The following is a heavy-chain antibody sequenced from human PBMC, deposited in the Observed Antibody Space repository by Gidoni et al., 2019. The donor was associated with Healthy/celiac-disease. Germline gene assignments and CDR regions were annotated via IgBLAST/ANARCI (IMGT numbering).Heavy chain of an antibody. J-gene: IGHJ3*02. CDR1: GFSLSNVRMG. V-gene: IGHV2-26*01. CDR2: IFSNDEK. Sequence: QVTLKESGPVLVTPTETLTLTCTVSGFSLSNVRMGVSWIRQPPGKALEWLAHIFSNDEKSYITSLKSRLTISKDTSKSQVVLTMTNMDPVDTATYYCARTTVVTMGVDVFDIWGQGTMVTVSS. CDR3: ARTTVVTMGVDVFDI. D-gene: IGHD4-17*01.